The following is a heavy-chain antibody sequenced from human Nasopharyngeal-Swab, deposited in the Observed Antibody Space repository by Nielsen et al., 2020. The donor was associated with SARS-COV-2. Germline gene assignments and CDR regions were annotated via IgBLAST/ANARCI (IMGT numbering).Heavy chain of an antibody. CDR1: GFTFSDSY. D-gene: IGHD3-3*01. CDR3: ARDQGITIFGVGYGMDV. J-gene: IGHJ6*02. V-gene: IGHV3-11*06. Sequence: GESLKISCAASGFTFSDSYMYWLRQAPGKGLEWVSYTSSSSSYTNYADSVKGRFTVSRDNAKNSLYLQMNSLRAEDTAVYYCARDQGITIFGVGYGMDVWGQGTTVTVSS. CDR2: TSSSSSYT.